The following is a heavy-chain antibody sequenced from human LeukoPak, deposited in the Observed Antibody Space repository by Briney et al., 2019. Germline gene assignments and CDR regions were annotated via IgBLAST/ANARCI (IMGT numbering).Heavy chain of an antibody. D-gene: IGHD1-26*01. Sequence: PGGSLRLSCAASGFTFSSYAMSWVRQAPGKGLEWVSAISGSGGSTYYADSVKGRFTISRDNPKNTLYLQMNSLRAEDTAVYYCAKDRTYGGSYYGDFQHWGQGTLVTVS. CDR2: ISGSGGST. CDR1: GFTFSSYA. V-gene: IGHV3-23*01. CDR3: AKDRTYGGSYYGDFQH. J-gene: IGHJ1*01.